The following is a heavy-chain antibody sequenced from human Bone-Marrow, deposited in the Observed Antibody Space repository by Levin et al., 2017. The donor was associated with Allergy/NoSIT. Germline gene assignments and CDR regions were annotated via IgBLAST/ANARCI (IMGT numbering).Heavy chain of an antibody. CDR3: ARAGLDCSDGVCYISAFDY. Sequence: GGSLRLSCEVSGFTFSIYVMHWVRQAPGKGLEWVAGVWSDGSKKYYADSVKGRFTISRDNANDTLSLEMDRLRVEDTGVYYCARAGLDCSDGVCYISAFDYWGQGTLVTVSS. J-gene: IGHJ4*02. CDR1: GFTFSIYV. V-gene: IGHV3-33*01. D-gene: IGHD2-8*01. CDR2: VWSDGSKK.